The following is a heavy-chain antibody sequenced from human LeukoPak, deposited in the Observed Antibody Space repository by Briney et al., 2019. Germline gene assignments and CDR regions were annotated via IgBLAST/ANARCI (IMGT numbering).Heavy chain of an antibody. V-gene: IGHV4-34*01. CDR2: INHSGST. J-gene: IGHJ4*02. CDR1: GGSISSYY. D-gene: IGHD3-10*01. CDR3: AVSRDYGSGSWNY. Sequence: PSETLSLTCTVSGGSISSYYWSWIRQPPGKGLEWIGEINHSGSTNYNLSLKSRVTISVDTSKNQFSLKLSSVTAADTAVYYCAVSRDYGSGSWNYWGQGTLVTVSS.